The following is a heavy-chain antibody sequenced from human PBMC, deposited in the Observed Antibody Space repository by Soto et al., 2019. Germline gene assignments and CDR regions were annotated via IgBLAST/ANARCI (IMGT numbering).Heavy chain of an antibody. V-gene: IGHV3-21*01. CDR1: EFTFSSYS. J-gene: IGHJ4*02. D-gene: IGHD2-15*01. Sequence: EVQLVESGGGLVKPGGSLRLSCAASEFTFSSYSMNWVRQAPGKGLEWVSSISSSSSYIYYADSVKGRFTISRDNAKNSLYLHMNSLRAKDTAVYYCARAQGASYCSGGSCYIDYWGQGTLVTVSS. CDR2: ISSSSSYI. CDR3: ARAQGASYCSGGSCYIDY.